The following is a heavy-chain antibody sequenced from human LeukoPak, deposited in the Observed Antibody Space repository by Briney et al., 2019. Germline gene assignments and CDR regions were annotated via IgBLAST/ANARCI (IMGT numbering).Heavy chain of an antibody. CDR1: GFTFSNYW. CDR2: IKTDGSET. CDR3: ARTGKFDS. J-gene: IGHJ5*01. V-gene: IGHV3-7*05. Sequence: PGGSLILSCAASGFTFSNYWMNWVRQAPGKGLEWVANIKTDGSETYYVDSVKGRFTISRDNAKNSVYLQMNSLRAEDTAIYYCARTGKFDSWGRGTLVTVSA.